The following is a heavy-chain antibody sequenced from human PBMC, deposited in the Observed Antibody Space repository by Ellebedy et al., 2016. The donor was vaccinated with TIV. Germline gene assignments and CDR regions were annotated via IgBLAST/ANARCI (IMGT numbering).Heavy chain of an antibody. J-gene: IGHJ4*02. V-gene: IGHV1-18*01. Sequence: ASVKVSCKTSGYDFATFSVSWVRQAPGQGLEWMGWISAYTGDTNYARKFQGRVSLTTDISTRTAYMELRSLRSDDTAVYYCARDMVQGMVSRYLWYDYWGQGTLVTVSS. CDR3: ARDMVQGMVSRYLWYDY. CDR2: ISAYTGDT. CDR1: GYDFATFS. D-gene: IGHD5/OR15-5a*01.